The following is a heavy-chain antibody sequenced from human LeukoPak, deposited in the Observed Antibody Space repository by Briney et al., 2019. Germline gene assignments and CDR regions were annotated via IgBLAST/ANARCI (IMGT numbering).Heavy chain of an antibody. CDR2: ISSSSSYI. Sequence: GSLRLSCAASGFTFSSYSMNWVRQAPGKGLEWVSSISSSSSYIYYADSVKGRFTISRDNAKNSLYLQMNSLRAEDTAVYYCARRRGSRITGTPPGVYYYYMDVWGKGTTVTVSS. CDR1: GFTFSSYS. J-gene: IGHJ6*03. CDR3: ARRRGSRITGTPPGVYYYYMDV. V-gene: IGHV3-21*01. D-gene: IGHD1-7*01.